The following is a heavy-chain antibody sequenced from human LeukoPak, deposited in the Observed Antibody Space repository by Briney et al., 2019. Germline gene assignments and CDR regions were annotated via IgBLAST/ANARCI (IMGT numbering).Heavy chain of an antibody. J-gene: IGHJ3*02. Sequence: GESLKISCKGSGYSFTSYWIGWVRQMPGKGLEWVGIIYPGDSDTRYSPSFQGQVTISADKSISTAYLQWSSLKASDTAMYYCASPSSGWGSAFDIWGQGTMVTASS. CDR2: IYPGDSDT. D-gene: IGHD6-19*01. CDR1: GYSFTSYW. CDR3: ASPSSGWGSAFDI. V-gene: IGHV5-51*01.